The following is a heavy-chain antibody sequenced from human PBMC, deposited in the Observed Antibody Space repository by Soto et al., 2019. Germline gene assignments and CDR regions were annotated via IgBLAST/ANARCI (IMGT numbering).Heavy chain of an antibody. CDR3: ARPAGYCSSTSCYDYYYYYGMDV. Sequence: TMTGKGSGYGFMKYWISGVRQIQGKGLEWMGRIDPSDSYTNYSPSFQGHVTISADKSISTAYLQWSSLKASDTAMYYCARPAGYCSSTSCYDYYYYYGMDVWGQGTTVTVSS. V-gene: IGHV5-10-1*01. J-gene: IGHJ6*02. CDR1: GYGFMKYW. D-gene: IGHD2-2*03. CDR2: IDPSDSYT.